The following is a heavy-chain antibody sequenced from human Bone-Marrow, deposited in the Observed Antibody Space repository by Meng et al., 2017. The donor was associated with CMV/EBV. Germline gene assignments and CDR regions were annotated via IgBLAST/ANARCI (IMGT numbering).Heavy chain of an antibody. D-gene: IGHD2-21*01. V-gene: IGHV3-21*01. CDR3: VLVVRRCYFDH. J-gene: IGHJ4*02. CDR2: ISSSSSYI. CDR1: GFTFSSYS. Sequence: GGPLRLSCAASGFTFSSYSMNWVRQAPGKGLEWVSSISSSSSYIYYADSVKGRFTISRDNAKNSLYLQMISLRAEDTAVYYCVLVVRRCYFDHWGQGTVVTVSS.